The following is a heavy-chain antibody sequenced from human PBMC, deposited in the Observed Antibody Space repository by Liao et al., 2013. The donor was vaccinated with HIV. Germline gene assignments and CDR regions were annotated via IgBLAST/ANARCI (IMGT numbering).Heavy chain of an antibody. CDR2: INHSGST. CDR3: AREGPVFEMYYYYYMDV. Sequence: QVQLQQWGAGLLKPSETLSLTCAVYGGSFSGYYWSWIRQPPGKGLEWIGEINHSGSTNYNPSLKSRVTISVDTSKNQFSLKLSSVTAADTAVYYCAREGPVFEMYYYYYMDVWGKGTTVTVSS. CDR1: GGSFSGYY. J-gene: IGHJ6*03. V-gene: IGHV4-34*01.